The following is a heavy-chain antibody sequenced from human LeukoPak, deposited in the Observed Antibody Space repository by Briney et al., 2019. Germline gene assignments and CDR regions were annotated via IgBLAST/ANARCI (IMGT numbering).Heavy chain of an antibody. CDR3: AKPGDYGSGSYYNFCFDY. V-gene: IGHV3-30*07. Sequence: PGRSLRLSCAASGFTFSSYAMHWVRQAPGKGLEWVAVISYDGSNKYYADSVKGRFTISRDNSKNTLYLQMNSLRAEDTAVYYCAKPGDYGSGSYYNFCFDYWGQGTLVTVSS. CDR2: ISYDGSNK. D-gene: IGHD3-10*01. CDR1: GFTFSSYA. J-gene: IGHJ4*02.